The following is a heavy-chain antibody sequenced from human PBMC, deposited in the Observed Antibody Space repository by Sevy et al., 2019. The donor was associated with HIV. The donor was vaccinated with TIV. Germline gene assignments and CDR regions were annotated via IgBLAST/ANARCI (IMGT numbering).Heavy chain of an antibody. J-gene: IGHJ1*01. V-gene: IGHV3-23*01. CDR2: ITGSSTTI. CDR3: ARDGLYGGNFVYFQH. CDR1: GFTFSNYA. Sequence: GGSLRLSCAASGFTFSNYALTWVRQAPGKGLDWVSSITGSSTTIYYADSVKGRFTVSRDNSNNTLYLHINSLRAEDTAVYYCARDGLYGGNFVYFQHWGQGTLVTVSS. D-gene: IGHD4-17*01.